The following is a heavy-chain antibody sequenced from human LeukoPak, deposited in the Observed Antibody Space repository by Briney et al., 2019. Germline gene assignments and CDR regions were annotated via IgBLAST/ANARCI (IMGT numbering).Heavy chain of an antibody. CDR3: ARDHSSADYLGVFGY. V-gene: IGHV4-4*07. D-gene: IGHD3-22*01. Sequence: SETLSLTCTVSGDSISSDYWSWIRQPAGKGLELIGRIYSGGSTNYNPSLRSRVSMSVDTSKNQFSLRLSSVTAADTAVYFCARDHSSADYLGVFGYWGQGTLVTVSS. CDR2: IYSGGST. CDR1: GDSISSDY. J-gene: IGHJ4*02.